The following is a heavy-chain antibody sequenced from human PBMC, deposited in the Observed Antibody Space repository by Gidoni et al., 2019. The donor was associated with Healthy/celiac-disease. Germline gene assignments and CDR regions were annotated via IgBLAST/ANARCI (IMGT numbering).Heavy chain of an antibody. Sequence: YPGDSDTRYSPSFQGQVTISADKSISTAYLQWSSLKASDTAMYYCARHGGVTFKSPFDYWGQGTLVTVSS. CDR2: YPGDSDT. D-gene: IGHD3-16*01. J-gene: IGHJ4*02. CDR3: ARHGGVTFKSPFDY. V-gene: IGHV5-51*01.